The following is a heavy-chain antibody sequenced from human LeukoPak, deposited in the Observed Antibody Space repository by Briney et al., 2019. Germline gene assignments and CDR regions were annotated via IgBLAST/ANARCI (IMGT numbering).Heavy chain of an antibody. V-gene: IGHV3-23*01. Sequence: GGSLRLSCAASGFTFSNAWMSWVRQAPGKGLEWVSAISGSGGSTYYADSVKGRFTISRDNSKNTLYLQMNNLRAEDTAVYYCAKDPDPETIVVVTAILFGYWGQGTLVTVSS. CDR1: GFTFSNAW. D-gene: IGHD2-21*02. J-gene: IGHJ4*02. CDR3: AKDPDPETIVVVTAILFGY. CDR2: ISGSGGST.